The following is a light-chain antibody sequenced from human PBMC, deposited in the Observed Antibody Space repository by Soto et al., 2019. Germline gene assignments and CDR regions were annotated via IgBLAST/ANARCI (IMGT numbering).Light chain of an antibody. V-gene: IGKV1-33*01. Sequence: DIQMTQSPSSLIASVGDRVTITCQASQDISKFLNWYQQKPGKAPKVLIYDASNLQTGVPSRFSGRGSGTDFTFTISSLQPDDSGTYYCQQYDDLPITFGQGTRLEIK. CDR3: QQYDDLPIT. CDR2: DAS. CDR1: QDISKF. J-gene: IGKJ5*01.